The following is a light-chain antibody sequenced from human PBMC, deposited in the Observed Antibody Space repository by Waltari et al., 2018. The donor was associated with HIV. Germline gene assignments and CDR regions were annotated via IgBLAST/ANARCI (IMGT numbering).Light chain of an antibody. CDR3: QSYDSSLSSSV. CDR1: SSHIGAGYD. V-gene: IGLV1-40*01. Sequence: QSVLTQPPSVSGAPGQRVTISCAGSSSHIGAGYDVPWYHQLPGTAPKLLLHTNSNRPSGVPDRFSGSKSGTLASLAITGLQAEDEADYYCQSYDSSLSSSVFGGGTKLTVL. CDR2: TNS. J-gene: IGLJ3*02.